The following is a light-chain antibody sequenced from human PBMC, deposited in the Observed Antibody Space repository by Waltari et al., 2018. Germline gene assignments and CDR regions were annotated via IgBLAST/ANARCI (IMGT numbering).Light chain of an antibody. CDR3: QQYGRSPTT. V-gene: IGKV3-20*01. CDR2: DAS. CDR1: QSGSSTY. Sequence: LTQSPATLSLSPGERGSLSCRASQSGSSTYFAWYQQKPGQPPSLLISDASKRATGIPDRFSGSVSGTDFTLTISRVEPEDFGVYYCQQYGRSPTTFGQGTKVEMK. J-gene: IGKJ1*01.